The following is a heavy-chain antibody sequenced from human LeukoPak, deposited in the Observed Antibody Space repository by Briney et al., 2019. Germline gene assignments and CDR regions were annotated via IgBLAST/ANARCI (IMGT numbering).Heavy chain of an antibody. CDR1: GYTFTSYY. D-gene: IGHD3-3*01. CDR3: ARGGDDFWSGPPSDVDV. J-gene: IGHJ6*04. V-gene: IGHV1-46*01. CDR2: INPSGGST. Sequence: ASVKVSCKASGYTFTSYYMHWVRQAPGQGLEWMGIINPSGGSTSYAQKFQGRVTMTRDTSTSTVYMELSSLRSEDTAVYYCARGGDDFWSGPPSDVDVWGKGTTVTVSS.